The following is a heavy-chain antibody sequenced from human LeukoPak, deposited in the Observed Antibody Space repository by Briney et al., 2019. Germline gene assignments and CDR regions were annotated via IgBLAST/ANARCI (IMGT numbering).Heavy chain of an antibody. CDR2: IWYDGSNK. D-gene: IGHD2-15*01. CDR3: ARIGRDCSGGGCYPPDY. J-gene: IGHJ4*02. CDR1: GFTFGSFG. Sequence: GGSLRLSCAVSGFTFGSFGMHWVRQAPGKGLEWVAIIWYDGSNKYYTDSVKGRFTVSRGNSKNTLYLQMNSLRAEDTAVYYCARIGRDCSGGGCYPPDYWGQGTLVTVSS. V-gene: IGHV3-33*01.